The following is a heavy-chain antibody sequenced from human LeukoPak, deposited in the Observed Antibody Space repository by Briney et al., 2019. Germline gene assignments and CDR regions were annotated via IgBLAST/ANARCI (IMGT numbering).Heavy chain of an antibody. CDR2: ISGSGGST. CDR1: AFTFSSYA. D-gene: IGHD2-2*02. CDR3: AKVKDIVVVPAAIRGSSFDY. J-gene: IGHJ4*02. V-gene: IGHV3-23*01. Sequence: QPGGSLRLSCAASAFTFSSYAMGWVRQAPGKGLEWGSAISGSGGSTYYADSVKGRFTISRDNSKNTLYLQMNSLRAEDTAVYYCAKVKDIVVVPAAIRGSSFDYWGQGTLVTASS.